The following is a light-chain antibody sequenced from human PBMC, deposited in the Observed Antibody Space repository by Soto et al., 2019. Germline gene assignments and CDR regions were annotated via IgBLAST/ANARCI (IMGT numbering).Light chain of an antibody. V-gene: IGKV1-9*01. CDR1: QGISSY. J-gene: IGKJ4*01. CDR2: AAS. Sequence: IQLTQSPSSLSASVGDRVTITCRASQGISSYLAWYQQKPGKAPKLLIYAASTLQSGVPSRFSGSGPGTDFTLTISSLQPEDFASYYCQQFNSYLPSFGGGTKVEIK. CDR3: QQFNSYLPS.